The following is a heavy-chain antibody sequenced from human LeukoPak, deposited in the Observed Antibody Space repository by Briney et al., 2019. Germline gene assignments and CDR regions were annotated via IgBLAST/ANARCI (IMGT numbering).Heavy chain of an antibody. CDR2: IRYDGSNK. D-gene: IGHD6-19*01. Sequence: GGSLRLSCAASGFTFSGYVMHWVRQAPGKGLEWVAFIRYDGSNKYYADSVKGRFTISRDNSKNTLYLQMNSLRAEDTAVYYCAKHNTGCYEHDAFDIWGQGTMVTVSS. J-gene: IGHJ3*02. CDR3: AKHNTGCYEHDAFDI. V-gene: IGHV3-30*02. CDR1: GFTFSGYV.